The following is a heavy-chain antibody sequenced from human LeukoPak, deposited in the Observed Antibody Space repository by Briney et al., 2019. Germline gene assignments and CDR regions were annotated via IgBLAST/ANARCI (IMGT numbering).Heavy chain of an antibody. CDR1: GFTFSGSA. D-gene: IGHD6-6*01. V-gene: IGHV3-73*01. CDR2: IRSKANSYAT. CDR3: TRREYSSSSLSDY. J-gene: IGHJ4*02. Sequence: GGSLRLSCAASGFTFSGSAMHWVRQASGKGLEWVGRIRSKANSYATAYAASVKGRFTISRDDSKNTAYLQMNSLKTEDTAVYYCTRREYSSSSLSDYWGQGTLVTVSS.